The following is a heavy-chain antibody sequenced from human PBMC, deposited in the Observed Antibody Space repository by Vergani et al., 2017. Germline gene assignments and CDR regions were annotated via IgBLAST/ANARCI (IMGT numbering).Heavy chain of an antibody. Sequence: QVQLQQWGAGLLKPSETLSLTCAVYGGSFSGYYWSWIRQPPGKGLEWIGEINHSGSTNYNPSLKSRVTISVDTSKNQFSLKLSSVTAADTAVYYCARAQAGHRSSSWSYYYYYYMDVWGKGTTVTVSS. D-gene: IGHD6-13*01. CDR2: INHSGST. CDR1: GGSFSGYY. J-gene: IGHJ6*03. V-gene: IGHV4-34*01. CDR3: ARAQAGHRSSSWSYYYYYYMDV.